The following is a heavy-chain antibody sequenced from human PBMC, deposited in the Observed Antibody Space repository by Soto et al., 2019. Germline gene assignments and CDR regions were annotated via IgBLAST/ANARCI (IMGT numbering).Heavy chain of an antibody. CDR2: ISYSGST. CDR3: AKLYHRNLRSSWDVDYGMDV. J-gene: IGHJ6*02. D-gene: IGHD6-13*01. V-gene: IGHV4-39*01. Sequence: SETMSLTCTVSGGSISSSWYYWGRNNQPPGKGLEWIGTISYSGSTYYNPSLKSRVTMSGDTSNNQFSLKLSSVTAADMAVYYCAKLYHRNLRSSWDVDYGMDVWGQGTTVTVSS. CDR1: GGSISSSWYY.